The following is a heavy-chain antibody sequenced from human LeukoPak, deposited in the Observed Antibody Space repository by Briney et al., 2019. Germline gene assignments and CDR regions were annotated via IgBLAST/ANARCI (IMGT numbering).Heavy chain of an antibody. CDR3: AKAQRVPAATFLD. V-gene: IGHV3-23*01. Sequence: GGSLRLSCAVSGFTFSSCAMSWVRQSPGKGLEWVSVISYDGDTTFYADSVKGRFTISRDNSMNTLSLQMSGLRAEDTAVYYCAKAQRVPAATFLDWGQGTLVTVSS. CDR2: ISYDGDTT. D-gene: IGHD2-2*01. J-gene: IGHJ4*02. CDR1: GFTFSSCA.